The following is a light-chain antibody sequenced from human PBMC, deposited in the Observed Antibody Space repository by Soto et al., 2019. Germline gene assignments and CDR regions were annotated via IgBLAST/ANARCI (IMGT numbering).Light chain of an antibody. J-gene: IGKJ1*01. V-gene: IGKV1-39*01. CDR3: QQSYSSPPT. CDR1: QDIGNK. Sequence: SQMTQSPSSLSASVGDRVTITCRASQDIGNKLGWYQQKPGKAPKLLIFAASSLQSGVPSRFSGSRSGPDFTLTISSLQPEDFATYYCQQSYSSPPTFGQGTKVEIK. CDR2: AAS.